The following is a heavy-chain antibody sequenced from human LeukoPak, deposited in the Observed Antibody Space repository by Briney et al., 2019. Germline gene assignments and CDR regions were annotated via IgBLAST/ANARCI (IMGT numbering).Heavy chain of an antibody. V-gene: IGHV3-33*06. CDR2: IWYDGSNK. Sequence: PGGSLRLSCAASGFTFSSYGMHWVRQAPGKGLEWVAVIWYDGSNKYYADSVKGRFTISRDNSKNTLYLQMSSLRAEDTAVYYCAKAFSAYENLPPNWFDPWGQGTLVTVSS. J-gene: IGHJ5*02. D-gene: IGHD5-12*01. CDR3: AKAFSAYENLPPNWFDP. CDR1: GFTFSSYG.